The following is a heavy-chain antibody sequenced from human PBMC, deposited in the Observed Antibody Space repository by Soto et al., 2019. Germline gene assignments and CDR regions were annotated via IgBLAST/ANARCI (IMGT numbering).Heavy chain of an antibody. CDR1: GYTFISYG. D-gene: IGHD6-25*01. Sequence: ASVKVSCKASGYTFISYGISWVRQAPGQGLEWMGWISGYNGNTNYAQKLQGRVTMTTDTSTSTAYMELSNVKLDDTAVYYCARAVVWYGNGWHRGAIDHCAQRAPVTVSA. CDR2: ISGYNGNT. J-gene: IGHJ1*01. CDR3: ARAVVWYGNGWHRGAIDH. V-gene: IGHV1-18*01.